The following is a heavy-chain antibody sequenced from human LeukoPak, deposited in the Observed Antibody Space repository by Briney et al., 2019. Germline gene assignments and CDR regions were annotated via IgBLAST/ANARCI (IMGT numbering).Heavy chain of an antibody. J-gene: IGHJ4*02. Sequence: ASVKVSCKASGYTFTSYDINWVRQATGQGLEWMGWMNPNSGNTGYAQKFQGRVTMTRNTSISTAYMELSSLRSGDTAVYYCARGRLYDSSGYFPQNYWGQGTLVTVSS. D-gene: IGHD3-22*01. V-gene: IGHV1-8*01. CDR1: GYTFTSYD. CDR2: MNPNSGNT. CDR3: ARGRLYDSSGYFPQNY.